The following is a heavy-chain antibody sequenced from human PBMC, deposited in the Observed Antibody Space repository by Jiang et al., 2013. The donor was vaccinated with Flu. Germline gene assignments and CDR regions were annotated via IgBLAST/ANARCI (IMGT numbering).Heavy chain of an antibody. Sequence: SGGSISSGDYYWSWIRQPPGKGLEWIGYIYYSGSTYYNPSLKSRVTISVDTSKNQFSLKLSSVTAADTAVYYCARVPTVVRWGTSFYFDYWGQGTLVTVSS. V-gene: IGHV4-30-4*08. CDR2: IYYSGST. J-gene: IGHJ4*02. CDR3: ARVPTVVRWGTSFYFDY. CDR1: GGSISSGDYY. D-gene: IGHD4-23*01.